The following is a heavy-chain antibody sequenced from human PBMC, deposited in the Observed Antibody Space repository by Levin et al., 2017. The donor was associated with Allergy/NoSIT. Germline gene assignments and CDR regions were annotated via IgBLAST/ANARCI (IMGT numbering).Heavy chain of an antibody. D-gene: IGHD6-19*01. CDR3: AKAGYSRGWYVRDY. Sequence: GESLKISCAASGFTFSSYGMHWVRQAPGKGLEWVAVISYDGSNKYYADSVKGRFTISRDNSKNTLYLQMNSLRAEDTAVYYCAKAGYSRGWYVRDYWGQGTLVTVSS. CDR1: GFTFSSYG. CDR2: ISYDGSNK. J-gene: IGHJ4*02. V-gene: IGHV3-30*18.